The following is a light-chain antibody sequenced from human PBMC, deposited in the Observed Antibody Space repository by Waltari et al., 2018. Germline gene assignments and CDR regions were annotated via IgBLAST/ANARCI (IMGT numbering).Light chain of an antibody. CDR2: GAS. CDR3: QQYGTLPVT. J-gene: IGKJ5*01. Sequence: EILLTQSPGTLYLSPGATATLPCRASQNVDNNYLAWYQQKPGQPPKLLIYGASGRGSGIPDRFSGSGSGTDFTLTISRLEPEDFVVYHCQQYGTLPVTFGQGTRLEIK. CDR1: QNVDNNY. V-gene: IGKV3-20*01.